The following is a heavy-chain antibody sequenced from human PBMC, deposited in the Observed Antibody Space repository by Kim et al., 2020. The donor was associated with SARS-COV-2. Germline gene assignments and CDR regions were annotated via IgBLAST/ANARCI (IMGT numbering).Heavy chain of an antibody. V-gene: IGHV4-61*01. Sequence: SETLSLTCTVSGGSVSSGSYYWSWIRQPPGMGLEWIGYIYYSGSTNYNPSLKSRVTISVDTSKYQFSLKLSSVTAADTAVYYCAREVRRITMVRGVIQGFDYWGQGTLVTVSS. D-gene: IGHD3-10*01. J-gene: IGHJ4*02. CDR2: IYYSGST. CDR1: GGSVSSGSYY. CDR3: AREVRRITMVRGVIQGFDY.